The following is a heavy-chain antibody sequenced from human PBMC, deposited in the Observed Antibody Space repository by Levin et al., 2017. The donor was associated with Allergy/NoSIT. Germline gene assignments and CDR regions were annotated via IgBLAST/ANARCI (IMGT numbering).Heavy chain of an antibody. CDR1: GFTFSRYW. CDR3: SRDLLGADDY. Sequence: GESLKISCAASGFTFSRYWMHWVRQAPGKGLEWVSRTNEDENVKNYADSVKGRFTISRDNVKNMLYLQMNSLRVEDTDIYYCSRDLLGADDYWGQGTRVTVSS. J-gene: IGHJ4*02. CDR2: TNEDENVK. V-gene: IGHV3-74*01.